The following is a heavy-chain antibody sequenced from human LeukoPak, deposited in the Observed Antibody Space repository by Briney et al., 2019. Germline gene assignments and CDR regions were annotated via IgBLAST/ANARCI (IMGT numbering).Heavy chain of an antibody. CDR1: GYTFTSYG. Sequence: ASVKVPCKASGYTFTSYGTSWVRQAPGQGLEWMGWISAYNGNTNYAQKLQGRVTMTTDTSTSTAYMELRSLRSDDTAVYYCARAYCSSTSCYRYRWFYWFDPWGQGTLVTVSS. V-gene: IGHV1-18*01. CDR2: ISAYNGNT. D-gene: IGHD2-2*02. CDR3: ARAYCSSTSCYRYRWFYWFDP. J-gene: IGHJ5*02.